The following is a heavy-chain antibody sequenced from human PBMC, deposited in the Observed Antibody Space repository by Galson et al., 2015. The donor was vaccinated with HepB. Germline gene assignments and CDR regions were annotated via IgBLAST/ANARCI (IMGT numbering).Heavy chain of an antibody. J-gene: IGHJ4*02. CDR3: ARDRMWYDSSGYYGGYFDY. CDR2: ISSSSSYI. D-gene: IGHD3-22*01. V-gene: IGHV3-21*01. Sequence: SLRLSCAASGFTFSSYSMNWVRQAPGKGLEWVSSISSSSSYIYYADSVKGRFTISRDNAKNSLYLQMNSLRAEDTAVYYCARDRMWYDSSGYYGGYFDYWGQGTLVTVSS. CDR1: GFTFSSYS.